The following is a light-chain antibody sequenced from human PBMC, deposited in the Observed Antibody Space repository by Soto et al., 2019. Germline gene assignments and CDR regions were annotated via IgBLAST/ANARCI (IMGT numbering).Light chain of an antibody. CDR1: SSDVVSYNL. CDR3: CSYETSPTVV. J-gene: IGLJ2*01. CDR2: EGT. Sequence: QSALTQPASVSGSPGQSITISCTGTSSDVVSYNLVSWYQQHTGKALKLMIYEGTKRPSGVSNRFSGSKSGNTASMTISGLQAEDEADYYCCSYETSPTVVFGGGTKLPVL. V-gene: IGLV2-23*01.